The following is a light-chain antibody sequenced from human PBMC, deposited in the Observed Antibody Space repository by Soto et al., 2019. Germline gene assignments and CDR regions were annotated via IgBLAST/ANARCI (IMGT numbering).Light chain of an antibody. Sequence: QSVLTQPPSASGSPGQSVTISCTGTSSDVGGYDYVSWFQQHPGKAPKLMIYDVSKRPSGVPDRFSVSKSGNTASLTVSGLQAEDEADYYCSSFAGNNNYVFGTGTKLTVL. V-gene: IGLV2-8*01. CDR2: DVS. CDR3: SSFAGNNNYV. J-gene: IGLJ1*01. CDR1: SSDVGGYDY.